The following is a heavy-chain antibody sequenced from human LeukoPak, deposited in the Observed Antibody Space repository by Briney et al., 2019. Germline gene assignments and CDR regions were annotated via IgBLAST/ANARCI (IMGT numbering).Heavy chain of an antibody. CDR2: TSAYNGNT. D-gene: IGHD2-15*01. J-gene: IGHJ4*02. CDR3: ARDRYRYCSGGSCLSYLYYFDY. CDR1: GYTFTSYG. Sequence: ASVKVSCKASGYTFTSYGISWVRQAPGQGLEWMGWTSAYNGNTNYAQKLQGRVTMTTDTSTSTAYMELRSLRSDDTAVYYCARDRYRYCSGGSCLSYLYYFDYWGQGTLVTVSS. V-gene: IGHV1-18*01.